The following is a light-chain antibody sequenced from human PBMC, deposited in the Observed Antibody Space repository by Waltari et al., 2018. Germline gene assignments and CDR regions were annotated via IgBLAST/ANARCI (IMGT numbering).Light chain of an antibody. J-gene: IGKJ2*01. CDR1: QSILHSNGYNY. Sequence: DIVMTQSPLSLPVTPGEPASISCRSSQSILHSNGYNYLDWYLQKPGQSPQLLIYLGSNRASWVPDRFSGSGSGTDFTLKISRVEAEDVGVYYCMQALQTPYTFGQGTKLEIK. V-gene: IGKV2-28*01. CDR2: LGS. CDR3: MQALQTPYT.